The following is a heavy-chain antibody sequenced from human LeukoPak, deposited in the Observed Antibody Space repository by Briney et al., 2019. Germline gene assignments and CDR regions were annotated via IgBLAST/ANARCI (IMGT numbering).Heavy chain of an antibody. D-gene: IGHD3-10*01. J-gene: IGHJ5*02. V-gene: IGHV3-66*02. CDR2: IYTSGTT. Sequence: GGSPRLSCAASGFTVSSNYITWVRQAPGKGLEWVSVIYTSGTTYYSDSVKGRFTISRDNSKNTLYLQMNSLRIEDTAVYYCARGEGKFDPWGQGTLVTVSS. CDR3: ARGEGKFDP. CDR1: GFTVSSNY.